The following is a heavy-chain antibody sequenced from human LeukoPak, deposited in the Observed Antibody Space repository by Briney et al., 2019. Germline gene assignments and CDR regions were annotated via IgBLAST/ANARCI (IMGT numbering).Heavy chain of an antibody. J-gene: IGHJ5*02. CDR1: GGSISSYY. V-gene: IGHV4-59*01. CDR3: ASGTVQLEAGGWFDP. CDR2: IYYSGST. Sequence: SETLSLTCTVSGGSISSYYWSWIRQPPGKGLEWIGYIYYSGSTNYNPSLKSRVTISVDTSKNQFSLKLSSVTAAGTAVYYCASGTVQLEAGGWFDPWGQGTLVTVSS. D-gene: IGHD1-1*01.